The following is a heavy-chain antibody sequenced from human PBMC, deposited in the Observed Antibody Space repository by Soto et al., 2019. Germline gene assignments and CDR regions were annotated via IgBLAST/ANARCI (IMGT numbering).Heavy chain of an antibody. D-gene: IGHD3-3*01. CDR1: GYTFSGYD. V-gene: IGHV1-8*01. Sequence: QVQLVQSGAEVKKPGASVRVSCKASGYTFSGYDINWVRQATGQGLEWMGWVSPDSGSTGYAGIFQGRVTMTWDRSTTTAYMDLGSLKSEDSAVYYCARATELRYVEWSVYRGGNYAMDVWGQGTTVTVSS. J-gene: IGHJ6*02. CDR3: ARATELRYVEWSVYRGGNYAMDV. CDR2: VSPDSGST.